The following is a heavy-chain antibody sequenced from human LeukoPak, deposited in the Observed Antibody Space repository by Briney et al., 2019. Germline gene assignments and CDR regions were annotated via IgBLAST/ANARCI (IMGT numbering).Heavy chain of an antibody. J-gene: IGHJ5*02. Sequence: GGSLRLSCAASGFTFSSYAMHWVRQAPGKGLEYVSAISSNGGSTYYANSVKGRFTISRDNSKNTLYLQMGGLRAEDMAVYYCARGVGAFSNWFDPWGQGTLVTVSP. CDR1: GFTFSSYA. CDR2: ISSNGGST. CDR3: ARGVGAFSNWFDP. D-gene: IGHD1-26*01. V-gene: IGHV3-64*01.